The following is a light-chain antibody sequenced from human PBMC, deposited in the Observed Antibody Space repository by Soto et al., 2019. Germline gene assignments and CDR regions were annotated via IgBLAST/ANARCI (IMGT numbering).Light chain of an antibody. CDR3: SSYTSSSTLCV. CDR2: DGS. V-gene: IGLV2-14*01. CDR1: SSDVGGYNY. J-gene: IGLJ1*01. Sequence: QSVLTQPVSVSGSPGQSITISCTGTSSDVGGYNYGSWYPQHPGKAPKLMIYDGSNRPSGVSNRFSRSKSGNTAPPTISGLQAEAEADYYGSSYTSSSTLCVLGPGTKVTV.